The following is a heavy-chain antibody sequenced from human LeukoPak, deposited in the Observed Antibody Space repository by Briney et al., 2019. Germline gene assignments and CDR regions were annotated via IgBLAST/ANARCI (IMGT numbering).Heavy chain of an antibody. CDR1: GVSISSSSYY. V-gene: IGHV4-39*01. CDR3: ARLGGYKLA. Sequence: SETLSLTCTVSGVSISSSSYYWGWIRQPPGKGLEWIGSVYYGGSTYYNPSLKSRVTISVDTSKNQFSPKLSSVTAADTAVYYCARLGGYKLAWGQGTLVTVSS. D-gene: IGHD5-24*01. CDR2: VYYGGST. J-gene: IGHJ5*02.